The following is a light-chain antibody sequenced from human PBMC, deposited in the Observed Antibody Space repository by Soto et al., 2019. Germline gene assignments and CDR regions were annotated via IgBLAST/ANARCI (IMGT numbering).Light chain of an antibody. CDR1: QGINSW. CDR2: AAS. J-gene: IGKJ3*01. V-gene: IGKV1-12*01. Sequence: DIQMTQSPSSVSASVGDRVTITCRASQGINSWLAWYHQAPGKAPKLLIYAASTLQSGVPPRFSGSGSGTDFTLTISSLQPEDFATYYCQQASSFPFTFGPGTKVDIE. CDR3: QQASSFPFT.